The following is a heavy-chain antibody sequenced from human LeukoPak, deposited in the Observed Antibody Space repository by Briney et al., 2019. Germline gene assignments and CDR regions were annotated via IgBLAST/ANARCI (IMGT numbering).Heavy chain of an antibody. CDR3: AKDNRALYYYDSSGYSPLFDY. CDR2: ISWNSGSI. D-gene: IGHD3-22*01. Sequence: GGSLTLSCAASGFTFDDYAMHWVRQAPGKGLEWVSGISWNSGSIGYADSVKGRFTISRDNAKNSLYLQMNSLRAEDTALYYCAKDNRALYYYDSSGYSPLFDYWGQGTLVTVSS. V-gene: IGHV3-9*01. J-gene: IGHJ4*02. CDR1: GFTFDDYA.